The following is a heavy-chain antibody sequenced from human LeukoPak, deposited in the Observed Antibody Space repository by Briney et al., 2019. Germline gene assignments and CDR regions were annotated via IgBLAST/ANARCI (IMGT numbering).Heavy chain of an antibody. Sequence: ASVKVSCKASGYTFTDYYMHWVRQAPGRGLEWMGWINPNSGGTNFAQKFQGRVAMTRDTSISTAYLELGSLRSDDMAVYFCARARWQLVPYFDSWGQGTLVTVSS. CDR3: ARARWQLVPYFDS. D-gene: IGHD6-6*01. J-gene: IGHJ4*02. V-gene: IGHV1-2*02. CDR1: GYTFTDYY. CDR2: INPNSGGT.